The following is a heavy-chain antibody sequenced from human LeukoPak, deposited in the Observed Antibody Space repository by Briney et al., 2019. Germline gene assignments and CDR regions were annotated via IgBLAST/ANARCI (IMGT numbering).Heavy chain of an antibody. CDR1: GFTFSSYI. J-gene: IGHJ4*02. D-gene: IGHD3-16*01. Sequence: GGSLRLSCAASGFTFSSYIMNWVRQTPGKGLEWVSSISSDSSYIYYADSVKGRFTISRDNAKNSLYLQMNSLRAEDTAVYYCARGSVGGGNYFDYWGQGTLVTVSS. V-gene: IGHV3-21*01. CDR3: ARGSVGGGNYFDY. CDR2: ISSDSSYI.